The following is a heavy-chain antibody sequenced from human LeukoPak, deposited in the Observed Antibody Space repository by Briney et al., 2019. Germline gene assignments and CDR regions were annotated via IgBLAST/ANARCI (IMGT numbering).Heavy chain of an antibody. CDR1: GGSISNSY. CDR2: IHSSGRT. V-gene: IGHV4-59*08. J-gene: IGHJ4*02. D-gene: IGHD5-24*01. Sequence: PSETLSLTCTVSGGSISNSYWSWIRQPPGKGLEWIGYIHSSGRTKYDPSLESRVTISIDTSMSQFSLKVNSVTAPDTAVYYCARHQDGYGDYFDFWGQGILVTVSS. CDR3: ARHQDGYGDYFDF.